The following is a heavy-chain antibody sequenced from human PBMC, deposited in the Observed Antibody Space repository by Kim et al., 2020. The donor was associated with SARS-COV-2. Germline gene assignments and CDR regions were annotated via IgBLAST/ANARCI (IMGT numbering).Heavy chain of an antibody. V-gene: IGHV4-59*01. Sequence: SETLSLTCTVSGGSISSYYWSWIRQPPGKGLEWIGYIYYSGSTNYNPSLKSRVTISVDTSKNQFSLKLSSVTAADTAVYYCARVVTMVQGVIIAHYYHYYMDVWGKGTTVTVSS. CDR3: ARVVTMVQGVIIAHYYHYYMDV. CDR1: GGSISSYY. CDR2: IYYSGST. D-gene: IGHD3-10*01. J-gene: IGHJ6*03.